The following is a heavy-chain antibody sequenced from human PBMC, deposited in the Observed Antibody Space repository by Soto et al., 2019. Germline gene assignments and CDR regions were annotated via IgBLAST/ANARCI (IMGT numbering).Heavy chain of an antibody. J-gene: IGHJ4*02. D-gene: IGHD6-13*01. V-gene: IGHV3-21*01. Sequence: EVQLVESGGGLVKPGGSLTLSCAASGFTFSISTMSWVRQAPGKRLEWVSSISSGTTYFYYADSVKGRFSISRDNAKHSLYLQVNSLRVEDTAVYFCARGDGTGLHSSGWSPRFWGQGTLVTVSS. CDR3: ARGDGTGLHSSGWSPRF. CDR2: ISSGTTYF. CDR1: GFTFSIST.